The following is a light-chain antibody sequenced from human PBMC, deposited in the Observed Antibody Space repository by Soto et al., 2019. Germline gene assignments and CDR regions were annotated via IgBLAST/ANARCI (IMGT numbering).Light chain of an antibody. CDR3: QQYDSSPPVT. J-gene: IGKJ2*01. Sequence: EIVLTQSPGTLSLSPGERATLSCRASQSVSSSYLAWYQQKPGQAPRLLIYGASSRSTGIPDRFSVSGSGTDFTLTISRLEPEDFAVYYCQQYDSSPPVTFGQGTKLEIK. CDR2: GAS. CDR1: QSVSSSY. V-gene: IGKV3-20*01.